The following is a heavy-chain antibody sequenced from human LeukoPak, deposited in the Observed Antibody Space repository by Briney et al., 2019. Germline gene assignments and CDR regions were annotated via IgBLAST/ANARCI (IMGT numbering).Heavy chain of an antibody. CDR2: IYYSEST. J-gene: IGHJ4*02. CDR3: ARVYYDSSGYLFDY. V-gene: IGHV4-59*13. CDR1: GGSISSYY. D-gene: IGHD3-22*01. Sequence: KPSETLSLTCTVSGGSISSYYWSWIRQPPGKGLEWIGYIYYSESTNYNPSLKSRVTISVDTSKNQFSLKLSSVTAADTAVYYCARVYYDSSGYLFDYWGQGTLVTVSS.